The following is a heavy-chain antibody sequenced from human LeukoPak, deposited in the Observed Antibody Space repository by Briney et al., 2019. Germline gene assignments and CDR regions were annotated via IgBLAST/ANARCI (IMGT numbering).Heavy chain of an antibody. D-gene: IGHD2-15*01. CDR3: ARSRYCSGGSCYLAG. Sequence: PSETLSLTCTVSGGSISSYYWSRIRQPPGKGLEWIGYIYYSGITNYNPSLKSRVTILVDTSKNQFSLNLSSVTAADTAVYYCARSRYCSGGSCYLAGWGQGTLVTVSS. V-gene: IGHV4-59*01. CDR2: IYYSGIT. J-gene: IGHJ4*02. CDR1: GGSISSYY.